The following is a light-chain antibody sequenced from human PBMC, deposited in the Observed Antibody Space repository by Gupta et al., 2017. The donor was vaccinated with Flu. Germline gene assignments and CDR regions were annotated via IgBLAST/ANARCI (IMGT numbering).Light chain of an antibody. CDR1: QSVDSNF. V-gene: IGKV3-20*01. CDR3: QHDDTSVWT. Sequence: EIVLTQSPGTLSLSPGERGTLSCRASQSVDSNFLAWYQQKPGQAPRLLIYGASGRAPGIPDRFSGSGSGTDFTLTISRLEPEDFAVYFCQHDDTSVWTFGQGTKVEIK. CDR2: GAS. J-gene: IGKJ1*01.